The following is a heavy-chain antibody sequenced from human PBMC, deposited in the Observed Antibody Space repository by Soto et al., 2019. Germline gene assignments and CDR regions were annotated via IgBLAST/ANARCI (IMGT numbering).Heavy chain of an antibody. V-gene: IGHV3-23*01. Sequence: GGSLRLSCAASGFTFSSYAMSWVRQAPGKGLEWVSAISGSGGSTYYADSVKGRFTISRDNSKNTLYLQMNSLRAEDTAVYYCAKVGNYYDSRCYFWFDPWGQGTLVTVS. CDR3: AKVGNYYDSRCYFWFDP. CDR2: ISGSGGST. CDR1: GFTFSSYA. J-gene: IGHJ5*02. D-gene: IGHD3-22*01.